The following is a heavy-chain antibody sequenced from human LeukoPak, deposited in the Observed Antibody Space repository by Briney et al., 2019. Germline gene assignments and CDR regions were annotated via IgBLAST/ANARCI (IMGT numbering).Heavy chain of an antibody. CDR1: GFTFSSYA. CDR3: ARGSTYYDFWSGLSNYGMDV. CDR2: ISYDGSNK. J-gene: IGHJ6*02. V-gene: IGHV3-30-3*01. Sequence: HPGRSLRLSCAASGFTFSSYAMPWVRQAPGKGLEWVAVISYDGSNKYYADSVKGRFTISRDNSKNTLYLQMNSLRAEDTAVYYCARGSTYYDFWSGLSNYGMDVWGQGTTVTVSS. D-gene: IGHD3-3*01.